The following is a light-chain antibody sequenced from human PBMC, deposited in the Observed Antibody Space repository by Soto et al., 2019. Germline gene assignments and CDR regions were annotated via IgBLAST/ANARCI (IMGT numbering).Light chain of an antibody. CDR2: GAS. V-gene: IGKV3-20*01. CDR1: QSVISNY. Sequence: EIALTQSPGTLFLSPGERATLSCRASQSVISNYLAWYQQKPGQAPSLLIYGASSRATGIPDKFSGSGSGTDFTLTISRLEPEDFAVYYCQHYGSSPQTFGQGTKVEIK. J-gene: IGKJ1*01. CDR3: QHYGSSPQT.